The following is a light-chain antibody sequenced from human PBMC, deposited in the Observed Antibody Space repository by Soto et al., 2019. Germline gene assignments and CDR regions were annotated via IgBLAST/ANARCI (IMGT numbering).Light chain of an antibody. Sequence: AIQMTQSPASLSASVGDRITITCRASHDIRKDLAWYQQKPGQAPKLLIYAASPLQGGVPSRFSGSGSGTDFTLSISSLQPEDFATYFCLQDFSFLTFGPGTKVVFK. CDR3: LQDFSFLT. CDR1: HDIRKD. CDR2: AAS. J-gene: IGKJ3*01. V-gene: IGKV1-6*01.